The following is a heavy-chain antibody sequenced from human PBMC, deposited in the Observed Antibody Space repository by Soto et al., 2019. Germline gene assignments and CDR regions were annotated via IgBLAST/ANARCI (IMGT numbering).Heavy chain of an antibody. CDR3: ARGAFHSGWLSRPGWFDP. CDR2: INHSGST. CDR1: GGSFSSYY. Sequence: SGTLSLTCAVYGGSFSSYYWSWIRQPPGKGLEWIGEINHSGSTNNKPSLKTRVTISVDTTKNQFSLKLSSVTAVDTAVYYCARGAFHSGWLSRPGWFDPWGQGTLVTVSS. V-gene: IGHV4-34*01. J-gene: IGHJ5*02. D-gene: IGHD3-22*01.